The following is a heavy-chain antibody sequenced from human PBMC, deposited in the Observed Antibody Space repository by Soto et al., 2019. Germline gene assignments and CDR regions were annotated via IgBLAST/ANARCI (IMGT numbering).Heavy chain of an antibody. V-gene: IGHV3-66*01. CDR2: IYSGGST. Sequence: EVQLVESGGGLVQPGGSLRLSCAASGFTVSPKYMSWVLQAPGKGLECVSVIYSGGSTFYADSVRGRFTISRDTSKNTVNIQMTRLRAEATAVYDCARDPWSEDNWGQRNMVTVSS. CDR3: ARDPWSEDN. CDR1: GFTVSPKY. J-gene: IGHJ4*02.